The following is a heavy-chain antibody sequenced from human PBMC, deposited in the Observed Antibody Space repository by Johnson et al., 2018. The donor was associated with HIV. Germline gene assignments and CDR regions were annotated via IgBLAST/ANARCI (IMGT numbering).Heavy chain of an antibody. CDR1: GFTFSSYA. J-gene: IGHJ3*02. CDR3: ARKVVTADDAFDI. V-gene: IGHV3-30*14. CDR2: ISYDGNNK. D-gene: IGHD2-21*02. Sequence: QEQLVESGGGVVQPGRSLRLSCAASGFTFSSYAMHWVRQAPGKGLEWVTVISYDGNNKYYADSVKGRFTISRDNSKNTLYLQMGSLRAEDMAVYYCARKVVTADDAFDIWGQGTMVTVSS.